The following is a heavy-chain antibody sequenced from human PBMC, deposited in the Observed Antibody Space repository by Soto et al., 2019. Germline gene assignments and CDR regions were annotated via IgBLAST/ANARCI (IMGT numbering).Heavy chain of an antibody. CDR2: TYYRSKWYN. J-gene: IGHJ6*01. CDR3: VRSRVFIAVAGMATYYYYYGMDV. V-gene: IGHV6-1*01. CDR1: GDSVSSDSAA. Sequence: QVQLQQSGPGLVKPSQTLSLTCAISGDSVSSDSAAWNWVRQSPSRGLEWLGRTYYRSKWYNDYAVSLNGRITFNPDTSQNRFSLQLTSVTPEDTAVYYCVRSRVFIAVAGMATYYYYYGMDVWGRGTTVTVSS. D-gene: IGHD6-19*01.